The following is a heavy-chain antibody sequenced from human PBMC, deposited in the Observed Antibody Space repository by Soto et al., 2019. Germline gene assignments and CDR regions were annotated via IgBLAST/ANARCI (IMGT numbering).Heavy chain of an antibody. V-gene: IGHV3-30-3*01. D-gene: IGHD1-26*01. J-gene: IGHJ6*02. CDR3: AREGDGRASKPSHYGMDV. CDR1: GGTLIGCC. Sequence: VVSLILSCSASGGTLIGCCIHWVRQAPVGGLEWVGLRSYDGVKEYYTGSVKCRFTISRDNSKNTLYLRMDSLRTEDTAIYYCAREGDGRASKPSHYGMDVWCPETPVTVSS. CDR2: RSYDGVKE.